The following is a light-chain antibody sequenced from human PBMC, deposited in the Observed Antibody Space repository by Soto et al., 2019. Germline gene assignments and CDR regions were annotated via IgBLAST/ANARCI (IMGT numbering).Light chain of an antibody. V-gene: IGKV1-5*01. J-gene: IGKJ2*01. CDR3: QEYSVY. Sequence: DIQMTQSPLTLSASVGDRVTITCRARQNISRRLAWYQQKPGQAPKLLIYDASSLEGGVPSRFSGSGSGTEFTLTISSLQPDDFVTYYCQEYSVYFGQGTKLEIK. CDR2: DAS. CDR1: QNISRR.